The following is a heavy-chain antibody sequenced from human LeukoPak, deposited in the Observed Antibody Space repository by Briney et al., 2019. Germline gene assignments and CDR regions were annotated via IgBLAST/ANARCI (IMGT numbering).Heavy chain of an antibody. J-gene: IGHJ4*02. CDR1: GYTFTGSF. Sequence: ASVKVSCKVSGYTFTGSFIHWVRQAPGQGLEWMGWISSDTGGTKFARKFQGRVTMTRDTSISTAYMGLRSLRSDDTAVYYCVRADPVDYWGQGTRITVSS. V-gene: IGHV1-2*02. CDR3: VRADPVDY. CDR2: ISSDTGGT.